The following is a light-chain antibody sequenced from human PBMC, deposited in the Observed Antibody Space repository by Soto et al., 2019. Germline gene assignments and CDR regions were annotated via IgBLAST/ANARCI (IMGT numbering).Light chain of an antibody. CDR3: SSYTSSSTLEV. CDR1: SSDVGGYNY. Sequence: QSVQTQPASVSGSPGQSITISCTGTSSDVGGYNYVSWYQQHPGKAPKLMIYDVSNRPSGVSNRFSGSKSGNTASLTISGLQAEDEADYYCSSYTSSSTLEVFGTGTKLTVL. CDR2: DVS. J-gene: IGLJ1*01. V-gene: IGLV2-14*01.